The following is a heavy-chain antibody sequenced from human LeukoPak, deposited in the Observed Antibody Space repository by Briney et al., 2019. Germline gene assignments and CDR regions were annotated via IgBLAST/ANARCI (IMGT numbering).Heavy chain of an antibody. CDR1: GYTFTYRY. V-gene: IGHV1-18*04. D-gene: IGHD1-26*01. CDR3: ARNFLAERELLSY. CDR2: ISTYNGNT. J-gene: IGHJ4*02. Sequence: GASVKVSCKASGYTFTYRYLHWVRQAPGQALEWMGWISTYNGNTNYAQNLQGRVTMTTDTSTSTAYMELRSLRSDDTAVYYCARNFLAERELLSYWGQGTLVTVSS.